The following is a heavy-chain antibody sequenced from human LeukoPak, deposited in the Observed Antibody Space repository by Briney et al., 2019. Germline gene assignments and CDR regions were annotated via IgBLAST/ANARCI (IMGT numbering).Heavy chain of an antibody. J-gene: IGHJ4*02. D-gene: IGHD3-3*01. Sequence: PGGSLRLSCAASGFTFSSYWMSWVRQAPGKGLEWVANIKQDGNEKYYVDSVKGRFTISRDNAKNSLYLQMNSLRAEDTAAYYCAYGVNTIFGVVIGPFDYWGQGTLVTVSS. CDR3: AYGVNTIFGVVIGPFDY. CDR2: IKQDGNEK. CDR1: GFTFSSYW. V-gene: IGHV3-7*01.